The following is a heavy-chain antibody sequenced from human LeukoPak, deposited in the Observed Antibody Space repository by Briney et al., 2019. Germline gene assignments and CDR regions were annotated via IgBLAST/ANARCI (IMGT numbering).Heavy chain of an antibody. CDR1: GYTFTGYY. D-gene: IGHD2-15*01. J-gene: IGHJ4*02. Sequence: GASVKVSCEASGYTFTGYYMHWVRQAPGQGLEWMGWINPNSGGTKYAQKFQGRVTMTSDASISTAYMELSSLRSDDTAVYYCASRPDQHLLYYFDYWGQGALVTVSS. V-gene: IGHV1-2*02. CDR2: INPNSGGT. CDR3: ASRPDQHLLYYFDY.